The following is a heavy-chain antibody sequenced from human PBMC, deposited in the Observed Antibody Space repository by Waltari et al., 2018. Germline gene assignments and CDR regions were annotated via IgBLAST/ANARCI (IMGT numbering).Heavy chain of an antibody. CDR3: ARGRNGYIQDVFDI. CDR1: GFTFSTYN. D-gene: IGHD5-12*01. V-gene: IGHV3-48*01. Sequence: EVHLVASGGGLVQPGESLRLSCAASGFTFSTYNMNWVRQAPGKGLGWVSYISSTTTTYYADYVKGRFTISRDNAKNSLYLQMNSLRAEDTALYYCARGRNGYIQDVFDIWGQGTMVSVSS. CDR2: ISSTTTT. J-gene: IGHJ3*02.